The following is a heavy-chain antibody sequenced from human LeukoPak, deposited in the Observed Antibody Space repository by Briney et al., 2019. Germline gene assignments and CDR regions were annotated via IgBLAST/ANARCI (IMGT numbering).Heavy chain of an antibody. CDR2: ISETGEKT. V-gene: IGHV3-23*01. J-gene: IGHJ4*02. D-gene: IGHD3-10*01. CDR1: GFRFDTYA. Sequence: GGSLRLSCSASGFRFDTYAMSWVRQAPGRGLEWVSAISETGEKTYYVDSVEGRFTISRDNSRNTLSLQINNLRVDDTAIYYCSNSPPTYGDLDYWGQGALVTVSS. CDR3: SNSPPTYGDLDY.